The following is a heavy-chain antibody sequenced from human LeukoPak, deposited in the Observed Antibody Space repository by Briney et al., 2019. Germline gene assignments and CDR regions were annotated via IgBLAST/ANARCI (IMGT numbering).Heavy chain of an antibody. Sequence: GGSLRLSCAASGFTFSSYWMSWVRQAPGKGVEGVANIKQDGSEKYYVDSVTGRFTISRDNAKNSLYLQMNSLRAEDTAVYYCARDRGPALQARYCGSTSCPLVYWGQGTLVTVSS. J-gene: IGHJ4*02. CDR3: ARDRGPALQARYCGSTSCPLVY. CDR2: IKQDGSEK. CDR1: GFTFSSYW. V-gene: IGHV3-7*01. D-gene: IGHD2-2*01.